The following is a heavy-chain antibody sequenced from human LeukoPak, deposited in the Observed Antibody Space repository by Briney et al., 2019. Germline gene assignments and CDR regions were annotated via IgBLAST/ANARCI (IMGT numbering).Heavy chain of an antibody. D-gene: IGHD6-19*01. CDR2: IYYSGST. CDR1: GGSISSYY. J-gene: IGHJ1*01. CDR3: ARGVTGGWYGDFQH. Sequence: SETLSLTCTVSGGSISSYYWSWIRQPPGKGLEWIGYIYYSGSTNYNPSLKSRVTISVDTSKNQFSLKLSSVTAAGTAVYYCARGVTGGWYGDFQHWGQGTLVTVSS. V-gene: IGHV4-59*01.